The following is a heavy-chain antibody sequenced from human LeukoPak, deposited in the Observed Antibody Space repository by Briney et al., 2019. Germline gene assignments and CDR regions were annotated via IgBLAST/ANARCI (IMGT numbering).Heavy chain of an antibody. D-gene: IGHD4/OR15-4a*01. V-gene: IGHV3-7*04. CDR3: ATEGVPTTIDAFEV. Sequence: QPGGSLRLSCASFGFTFSTNWMHWVRQAPGKGLEWIANTNGDGSEKYYVDSVKGRFTISRDNAKNSLYLQMNSLRAEDTAVYYCATEGVPTTIDAFEVWGQGTMVTVS. CDR2: TNGDGSEK. CDR1: GFTFSTNW. J-gene: IGHJ3*01.